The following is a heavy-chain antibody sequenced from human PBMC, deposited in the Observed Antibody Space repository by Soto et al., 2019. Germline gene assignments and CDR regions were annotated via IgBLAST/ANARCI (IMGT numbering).Heavy chain of an antibody. J-gene: IGHJ6*02. D-gene: IGHD4-17*01. CDR3: AREDDYGYRYINYCLDV. Sequence: PGGSLRLSCAASGFTFNIYALHWVRQAPGKGLEWVAVTSFDGTKKYYSDSVKGRFTISRDNLMNTLYLQMNNLRVEDAALYFCAREDDYGYRYINYCLDVWGQGTTVTVSS. CDR1: GFTFNIYA. V-gene: IGHV3-30-3*01. CDR2: TSFDGTKK.